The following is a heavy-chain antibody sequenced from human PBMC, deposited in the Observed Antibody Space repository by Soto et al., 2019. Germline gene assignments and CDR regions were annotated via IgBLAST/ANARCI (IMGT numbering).Heavy chain of an antibody. CDR3: ARGLGTVVTRAFDY. Sequence: SETLSLTCTVSGGSISSYYWSWIRQPPGKGLEWIGYIYYSGSTNYNPSLKSQVTISVDTSKNQFSLKLSSVTAADTAVYYCARGLGTVVTRAFDYWGQGTLVTVSS. J-gene: IGHJ4*02. CDR2: IYYSGST. V-gene: IGHV4-59*01. CDR1: GGSISSYY. D-gene: IGHD2-15*01.